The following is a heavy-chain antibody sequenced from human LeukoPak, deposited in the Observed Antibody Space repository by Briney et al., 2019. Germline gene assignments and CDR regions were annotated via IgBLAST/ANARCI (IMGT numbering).Heavy chain of an antibody. CDR3: VRGGSSRD. V-gene: IGHV3-23*01. D-gene: IGHD6-6*01. CDR2: LTSGGGST. Sequence: GGSLRLSXAASGFTFSSYAMSWVRQAPGKGLEWVSGLTSGGGSTYYADSVKGRFTISRDNAKNSLYLQMNSLRAEDTAVYYCVRGGSSRDWGQGTLVTVSS. J-gene: IGHJ4*02. CDR1: GFTFSSYA.